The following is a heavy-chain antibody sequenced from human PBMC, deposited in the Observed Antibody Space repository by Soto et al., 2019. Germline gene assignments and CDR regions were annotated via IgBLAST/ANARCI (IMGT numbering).Heavy chain of an antibody. D-gene: IGHD6-13*01. CDR2: IYYSGST. Sequence: SETLSLTCTVSGGSVSSGDYYWSWIRQPPGKGLEWIGYIYYSGSTYYNPSLKSRVTISVDTSKNQFSLKLSSVTAADTAVYYCARDAGTRDINWFDPWGQGTLVTVSS. V-gene: IGHV4-30-4*01. J-gene: IGHJ5*02. CDR1: GGSVSSGDYY. CDR3: ARDAGTRDINWFDP.